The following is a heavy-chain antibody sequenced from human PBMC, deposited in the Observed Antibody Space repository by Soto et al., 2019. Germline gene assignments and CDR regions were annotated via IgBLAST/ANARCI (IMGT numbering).Heavy chain of an antibody. J-gene: IGHJ6*02. CDR3: ARDYTAWPLAYGLDV. CDR2: ISSRSDI. V-gene: IGHV3-21*02. CDR1: GFTFSTYS. Sequence: EVQLVESGGGLVKPGGSLRLSCVGSGFTFSTYSINWVRQAPGKGLEWVSSISSRSDIYYADSVKGRFTISRDNAKNSVSLQVNSLRAEDTAVYYCARDYTAWPLAYGLDVWGQGTTVTVSS. D-gene: IGHD2-2*02.